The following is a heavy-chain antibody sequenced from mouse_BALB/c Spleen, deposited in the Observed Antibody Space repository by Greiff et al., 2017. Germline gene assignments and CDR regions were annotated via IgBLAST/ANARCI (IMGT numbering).Heavy chain of an antibody. J-gene: IGHJ4*01. V-gene: IGHV1S56*01. Sequence: VQLQQSGPELVKPGASVRISCKASGYTFTSYYIHWVKQRPGQGLEWIGWIYPGNVNTKYNEKFKGKATLTADKSSSTAYMQLSSLTSEDSAVYFCARAREREYYYAMDYWGQGTSVTVSS. CDR3: ARAREREYYYAMDY. CDR1: GYTFTSYY. CDR2: IYPGNVNT.